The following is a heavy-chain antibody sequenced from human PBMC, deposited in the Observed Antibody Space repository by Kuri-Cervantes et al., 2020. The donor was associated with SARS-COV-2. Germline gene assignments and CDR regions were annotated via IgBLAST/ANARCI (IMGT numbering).Heavy chain of an antibody. Sequence: GESLKISCEASGFTFSSYGMHWVRQAPGKGLEWVAFIRYDGSNKYYADSVKGRFTISRDNSKNTLYLQMNSLRAEDTAVYYCAKDVAAAGYFDYWGQGTLVTVSS. CDR3: AKDVAAAGYFDY. J-gene: IGHJ4*02. V-gene: IGHV3-30*02. CDR1: GFTFSSYG. CDR2: IRYDGSNK. D-gene: IGHD6-13*01.